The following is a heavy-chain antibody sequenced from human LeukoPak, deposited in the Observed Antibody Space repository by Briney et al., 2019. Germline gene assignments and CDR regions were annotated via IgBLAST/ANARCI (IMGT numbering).Heavy chain of an antibody. D-gene: IGHD3-16*01. CDR3: VSTLGAEHPHQLDS. CDR1: GGTFSSYA. CDR2: IIPVLGIT. J-gene: IGHJ4*02. V-gene: IGHV1-69*04. Sequence: SVKVSCKASGGTFSSYAINWVRQAPGQGLEWMGRIIPVLGITNYAQKFQARVTITADKSTGTAYMDLSSLRSEDTAFYYCVSTLGAEHPHQLDSRGLGTLVTVSS.